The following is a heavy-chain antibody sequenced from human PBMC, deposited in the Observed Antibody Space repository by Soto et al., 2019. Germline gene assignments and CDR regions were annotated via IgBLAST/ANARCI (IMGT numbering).Heavy chain of an antibody. J-gene: IGHJ4*02. V-gene: IGHV1-18*01. CDR1: GYTFINYG. CDR2: ISTYKKDT. CDR3: ARSDSGIYSV. D-gene: IGHD1-26*01. Sequence: QVQLVQSGAEVKKPGASVKVSCKASGYTFINYGITWVRQAPGQGLEWMGWISTYKKDTDYAQKLQGRVTMTTDTSTSTAYMELRSLGSDDTAVYYCARSDSGIYSVWGQGTLVIVSS.